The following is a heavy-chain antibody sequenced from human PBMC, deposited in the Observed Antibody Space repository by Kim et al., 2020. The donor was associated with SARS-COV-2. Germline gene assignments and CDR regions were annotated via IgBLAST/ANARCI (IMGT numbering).Heavy chain of an antibody. V-gene: IGHV5-51*01. CDR2: IYPDSSNV. CDR1: GYIFTSYW. D-gene: IGHD2-2*01. J-gene: IGHJ5*02. CDR3: ARQGVPFYNWLDP. Sequence: GESLKISCKTSGYIFTSYWIGWVRQMPGKGLEWMGLIYPDSSNVRYNPSFQGHVTISADNSITTAYLEWGSLEASDTAIYYCARQGVPFYNWLDPWGQGTPVTVSS.